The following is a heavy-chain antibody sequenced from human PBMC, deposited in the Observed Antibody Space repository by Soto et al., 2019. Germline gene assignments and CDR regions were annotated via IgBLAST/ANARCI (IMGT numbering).Heavy chain of an antibody. CDR3: ARTEVGPEDFYYFDY. V-gene: IGHV4-34*01. CDR2: INHSGST. CDR1: GGSFSGYY. D-gene: IGHD2-15*01. Sequence: SETLSLTCAVYGGSFSGYYWSWIRQPPGKGLEWIGEINHSGSTNYNPSLKSRVTISVDTSKNQFSLKLSSVTAADTAVYYCARTEVGPEDFYYFDYWGQGTLVTVSS. J-gene: IGHJ4*02.